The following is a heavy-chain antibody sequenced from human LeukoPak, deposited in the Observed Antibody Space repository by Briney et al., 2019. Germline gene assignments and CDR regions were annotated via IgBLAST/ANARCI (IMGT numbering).Heavy chain of an antibody. V-gene: IGHV3-30*04. D-gene: IGHD5-18*01. J-gene: IGHJ4*02. Sequence: GRSLRLSCAASGFTFSSYAMHWVRQAPGKGLEWVAVISYDGSNKYYADSVKGRFTISRDNSKNTLYLQMNSLRAEDTAVYYCARGRGYSYAIDYWGQGTLVTVSS. CDR1: GFTFSSYA. CDR3: ARGRGYSYAIDY. CDR2: ISYDGSNK.